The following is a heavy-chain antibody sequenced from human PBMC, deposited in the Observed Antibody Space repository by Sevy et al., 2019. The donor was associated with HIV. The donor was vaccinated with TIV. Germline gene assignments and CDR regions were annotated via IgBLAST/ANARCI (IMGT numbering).Heavy chain of an antibody. D-gene: IGHD6-19*01. CDR2: FDPEDGET. Sequence: ASVKVSCKVSGYTLTELSMHLVRQAPGKGLEWMGGFDPEDGETIYAQKFQGRVTMTEDTSTDTAYMELSSLRSEDTAVYYCATNSPGYSSGWYLSREVWGQGTLVTVSS. J-gene: IGHJ4*02. CDR3: ATNSPGYSSGWYLSREV. CDR1: GYTLTELS. V-gene: IGHV1-24*01.